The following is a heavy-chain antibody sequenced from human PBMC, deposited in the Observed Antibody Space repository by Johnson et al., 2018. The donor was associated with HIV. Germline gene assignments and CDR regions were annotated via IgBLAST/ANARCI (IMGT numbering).Heavy chain of an antibody. Sequence: QVLLVESGGAVVQPGGSLRLSCGASGFTFSSYAMHWVRQAPGKGLEWVAVISYDGSNKYYADSVKGRFTISRDNSKNTLYLQMNSLRVEDTAVYYCAKGRNTYGADVFDIWGQGTIVTVSS. CDR2: ISYDGSNK. J-gene: IGHJ3*02. V-gene: IGHV3-30*14. CDR1: GFTFSSYA. D-gene: IGHD4/OR15-4a*01. CDR3: AKGRNTYGADVFDI.